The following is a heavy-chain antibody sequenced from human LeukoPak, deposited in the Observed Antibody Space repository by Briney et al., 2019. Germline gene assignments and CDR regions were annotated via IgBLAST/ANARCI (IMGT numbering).Heavy chain of an antibody. Sequence: GGSLRLSCAASGFTFSSYGMHWVRQAPGKGLEWVAVISYDGSNKYYADSVKGRFTISRDNSKNTLYLQMNSLRAEDTAVYYCAKDRYYCSGSSCYLSDYWGQGTLVTVSS. CDR2: ISYDGSNK. CDR3: AKDRYYCSGSSCYLSDY. J-gene: IGHJ4*02. V-gene: IGHV3-30*18. CDR1: GFTFSSYG. D-gene: IGHD2-15*01.